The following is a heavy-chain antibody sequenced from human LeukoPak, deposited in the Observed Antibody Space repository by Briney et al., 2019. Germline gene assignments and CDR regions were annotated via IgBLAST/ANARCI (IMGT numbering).Heavy chain of an antibody. CDR1: GFTFSSHW. Sequence: GGSLRLSCAASGFTFSSHWMSWVRQAPGQGLEWVANIVQDGSQKYYVDSVKGRFTISRDNGKNSLYLQMNGLRAEDTAAYYCARNEKWGRDYWGQGTLVTVSS. CDR3: ARNEKWGRDY. CDR2: IVQDGSQK. D-gene: IGHD1-26*01. V-gene: IGHV3-7*03. J-gene: IGHJ4*02.